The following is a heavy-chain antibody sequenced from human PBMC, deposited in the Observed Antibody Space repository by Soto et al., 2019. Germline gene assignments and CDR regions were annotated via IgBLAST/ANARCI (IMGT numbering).Heavy chain of an antibody. Sequence: GGSLRLSCAASGFTFSSYWMGWVRQAPGEGLEWVSAISGSGGSTYYVDSVKGRFTISRDSSKNTLFLQMNSLRAEDTAVYYCARDKGQSYYGSGVLGDYYYYYMDVWGKGTTVTVSS. CDR3: ARDKGQSYYGSGVLGDYYYYYMDV. D-gene: IGHD3-10*01. J-gene: IGHJ6*03. CDR1: GFTFSSYW. CDR2: ISGSGGST. V-gene: IGHV3-23*01.